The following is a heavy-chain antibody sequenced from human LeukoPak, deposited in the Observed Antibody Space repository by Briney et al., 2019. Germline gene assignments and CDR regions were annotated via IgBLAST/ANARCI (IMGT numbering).Heavy chain of an antibody. CDR3: ARVRPLDY. CDR1: GYSISSGYY. CDR2: IYHSGST. V-gene: IGHV4-38-2*02. J-gene: IGHJ4*02. Sequence: SETLSLTCTVSGYSISSGYYWGWIRQPPGKGLEWIGSIYHSGSTYYNPSLKSRVTISVDTSKNQFSLKLSSVTAADTAVYYCARVRPLDYWGQGALVTVSS.